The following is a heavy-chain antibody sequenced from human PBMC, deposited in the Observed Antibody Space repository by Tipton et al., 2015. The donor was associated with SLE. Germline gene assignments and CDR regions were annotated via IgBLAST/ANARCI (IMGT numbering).Heavy chain of an antibody. CDR3: AREGGSYTAFDY. D-gene: IGHD1-26*01. J-gene: IGHJ4*02. CDR1: GDSINSGLYY. CDR2: TSPSGST. Sequence: TLSLTCTVSGDSINSGLYYWSWLRQPAGKGLEWIGRTSPSGSTNYNPSLRRRVAISIDTSKNQFSLRLSSVTAADTAVYYCAREGGSYTAFDYWGQGTLVTVSS. V-gene: IGHV4-61*02.